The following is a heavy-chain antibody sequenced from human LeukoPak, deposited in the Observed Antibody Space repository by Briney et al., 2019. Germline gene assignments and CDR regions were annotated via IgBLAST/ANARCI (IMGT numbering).Heavy chain of an antibody. CDR2: MDPNSGNT. CDR3: AREAAGYVLGSAYSYYYYMDV. D-gene: IGHD5-18*01. J-gene: IGHJ6*03. Sequence: GASVKVSCKASGDTFTSYDINWVRQATGQGLEWMRWMDPNSGNTGYAQKFQGRVTITRNTSISTAYMELSSLRSEDTAVYYCAREAAGYVLGSAYSYYYYMDVWGKGTTVTVSS. CDR1: GDTFTSYD. V-gene: IGHV1-8*03.